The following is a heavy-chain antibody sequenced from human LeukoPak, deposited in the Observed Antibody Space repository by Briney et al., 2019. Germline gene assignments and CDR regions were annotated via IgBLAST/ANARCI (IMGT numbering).Heavy chain of an antibody. CDR1: GGSISSYY. CDR2: IYYSGST. CDR3: ARALGPHDPFDY. Sequence: NPSETLSPTCTVSGGSISSYYWSWIRQPPGKGLEWLGYIYYSGSTNYNPSLKSRVTISVDTSKNQFSLKLSSVTAADTAVYYCARALGPHDPFDYWGQGTLVTVSS. J-gene: IGHJ4*02. V-gene: IGHV4-59*01. D-gene: IGHD7-27*01.